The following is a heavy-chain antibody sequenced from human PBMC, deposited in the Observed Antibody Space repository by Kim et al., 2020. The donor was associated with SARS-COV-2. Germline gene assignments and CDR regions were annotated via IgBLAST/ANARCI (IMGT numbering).Heavy chain of an antibody. CDR2: ST. Sequence: STNYNPSLKSRHTISVDRPKNQFSLKLSAVTAADTAVYYCARSALFRTFDIWGQGTMVTVSS. D-gene: IGHD2-21*01. V-gene: IGHV4-4*09. J-gene: IGHJ3*02. CDR3: ARSALFRTFDI.